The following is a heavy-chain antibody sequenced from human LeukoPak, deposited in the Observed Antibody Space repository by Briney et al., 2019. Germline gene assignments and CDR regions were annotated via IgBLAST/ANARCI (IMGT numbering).Heavy chain of an antibody. CDR3: AKSGYNRFDY. CDR2: INTDGSST. Sequence: GGSLRLSCAASGFIFSSYWMHWVRHAPGKGLAWVSRINTDGSSTSYADSVKGRFTISRDNSKNTLYLQMNSLIAEDTAVYYCAKSGYNRFDYWGQGTRVTVSS. CDR1: GFIFSSYW. J-gene: IGHJ4*02. D-gene: IGHD5-24*01. V-gene: IGHV3-74*01.